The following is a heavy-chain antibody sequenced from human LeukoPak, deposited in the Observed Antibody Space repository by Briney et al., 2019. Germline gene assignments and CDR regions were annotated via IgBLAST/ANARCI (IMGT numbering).Heavy chain of an antibody. V-gene: IGHV3-21*01. CDR2: ISSSSSYI. D-gene: IGHD3-9*01. J-gene: IGHJ6*02. CDR3: ARDYDILTGPHGGMDV. CDR1: GFTFSSYG. Sequence: GGSLRLSCAASGFTFSSYGMHWVRQAPGKGLEWVSSISSSSSYIYYADSVKGRFTISRDNAKNSLYLQMNSLRAEDTAVYYCARDYDILTGPHGGMDVWGQGTTVTVSS.